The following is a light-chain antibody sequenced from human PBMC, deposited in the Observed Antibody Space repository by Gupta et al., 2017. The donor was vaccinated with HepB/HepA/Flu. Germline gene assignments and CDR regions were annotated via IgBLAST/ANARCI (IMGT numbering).Light chain of an antibody. CDR3: QQYKSYPLT. Sequence: DIQMTQSPSTRSAPVGDRVTITCRASQSISSWLAWYQQKPEKAPKLLIYEASSLESGVPSRFSGSGSGTEFTLTISTLQPDDFATYYCQQYKSYPLTFGGGTKVEIK. CDR1: QSISSW. CDR2: EAS. J-gene: IGKJ4*01. V-gene: IGKV1-5*03.